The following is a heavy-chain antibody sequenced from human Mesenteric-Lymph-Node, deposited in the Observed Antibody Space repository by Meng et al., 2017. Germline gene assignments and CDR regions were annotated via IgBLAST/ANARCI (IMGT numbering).Heavy chain of an antibody. Sequence: QGQLQESGPGLVKPSQTLSLTCTVSGGSISSGDYYWSWIRQPPGKGLEWIGYIYYSGSTYYNPSLRSRITISVDTSKNQFSLRLRSVTAADTAVYYCARGPTTYFDYWGQGTLVTVSS. CDR3: ARGPTTYFDY. V-gene: IGHV4-30-4*01. CDR1: GGSISSGDYY. J-gene: IGHJ4*02. CDR2: IYYSGST. D-gene: IGHD4-17*01.